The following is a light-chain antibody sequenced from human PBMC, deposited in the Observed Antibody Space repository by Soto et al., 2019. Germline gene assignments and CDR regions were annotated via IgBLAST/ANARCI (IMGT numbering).Light chain of an antibody. J-gene: IGKJ4*01. CDR2: DAS. Sequence: EIVLTQSPATLSLSPGERATLSCRASQSISSNLAWYQQKPGQAPRLLIYDASKRATGSPARFSGSGSGTDFNLTISSLEPEDSAVYYCQQRSNRPLTFGGGTKVEIK. CDR3: QQRSNRPLT. V-gene: IGKV3-11*01. CDR1: QSISSN.